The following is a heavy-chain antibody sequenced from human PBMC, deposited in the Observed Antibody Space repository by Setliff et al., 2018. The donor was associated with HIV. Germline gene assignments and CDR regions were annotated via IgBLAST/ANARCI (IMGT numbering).Heavy chain of an antibody. CDR1: GYSVSSGYH. J-gene: IGHJ4*01. CDR3: ARGRRLPGGKYFDY. Sequence: KTSETLSLTCAVSGYSVSSGYHWGWIRQPPRKGLEWIGSIYHSGSTYYNPSLKSRVTISVDTSKKQVSLKVNSLTAADTAVYYCARGRRLPGGKYFDYWGRGTLVTVSS. V-gene: IGHV4-38-2*01. D-gene: IGHD3-16*01. CDR2: IYHSGST.